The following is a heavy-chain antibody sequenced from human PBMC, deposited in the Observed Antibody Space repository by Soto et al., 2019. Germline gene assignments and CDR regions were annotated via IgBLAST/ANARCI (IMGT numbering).Heavy chain of an antibody. Sequence: ASVKVSCKASGYTFTSYGISWVRQAPGQGLEWMGWISAYNGNTNYAQKLQGRVTMTTDTSTSTAYMELRSLRPDDTAVYYCARAPAFYGSGSYYPYYYYGMDVWGQGTTVTVSS. CDR3: ARAPAFYGSGSYYPYYYYGMDV. J-gene: IGHJ6*02. CDR1: GYTFTSYG. D-gene: IGHD3-10*01. V-gene: IGHV1-18*01. CDR2: ISAYNGNT.